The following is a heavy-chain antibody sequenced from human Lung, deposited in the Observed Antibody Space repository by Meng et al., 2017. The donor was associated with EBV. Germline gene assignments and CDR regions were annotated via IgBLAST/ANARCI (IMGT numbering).Heavy chain of an antibody. CDR2: IYYSGSA. V-gene: IGHV4-31*03. CDR3: ARGPSGSYYPSFDY. CDR1: GGSISSGGYY. D-gene: IGHD1-26*01. Sequence: QVELPGSGRGLVKPSQTLSLTCTVSGGSISSGGYYWSWIRQHPGKGLEWIGNIYYSGSAYYNPSLKSRVTISVDTSKNHFSLKLSSVTAADTAVYYCARGPSGSYYPSFDYWGQGTLVTVSS. J-gene: IGHJ4*02.